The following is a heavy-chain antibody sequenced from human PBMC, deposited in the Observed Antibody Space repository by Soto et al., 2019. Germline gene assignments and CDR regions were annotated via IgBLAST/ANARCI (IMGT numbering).Heavy chain of an antibody. CDR2: ISSSSSYI. J-gene: IGHJ4*02. D-gene: IGHD4-4*01. CDR3: ARDLTTAGKYYFDY. CDR1: GFTFSSYS. V-gene: IGHV3-21*01. Sequence: PGGSLILSCAASGFTFSSYSMNWVRQAPGKGLEWVSSISSSSSYIYYADSVKGRFTISRDNAKNSLYLQMNSLRAEDTAVYYCARDLTTAGKYYFDYWGQGTLVTVSS.